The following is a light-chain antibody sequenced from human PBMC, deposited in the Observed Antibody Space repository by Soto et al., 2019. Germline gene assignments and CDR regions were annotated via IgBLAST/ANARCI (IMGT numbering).Light chain of an antibody. CDR1: QSVTSY. CDR2: GAF. V-gene: IGKV3-15*01. J-gene: IGKJ1*01. CDR3: QQYNNWPPWT. Sequence: EIVLTQSPATLSLSPGERATLSCRASQSVTSYLAWYQQRAGQAPRLLIYGAFTRATGVPARFSGSGSGTEFTLTISSLQSEDFAVYYCQQYNNWPPWTFGQGTKVDIK.